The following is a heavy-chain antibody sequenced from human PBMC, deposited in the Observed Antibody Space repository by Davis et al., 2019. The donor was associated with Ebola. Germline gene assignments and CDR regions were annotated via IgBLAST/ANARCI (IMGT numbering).Heavy chain of an antibody. Sequence: AASVKVSCKASGYTFTGYYLHWVRQAPGQGLEWMGRINPYSGGTNFAQKFQGRVTMTRDTSITTAYLDLSRLRSDDTAIYFCATTRNGLDFWGQGTLVTVSS. CDR2: INPYSGGT. J-gene: IGHJ4*02. D-gene: IGHD2-8*01. CDR1: GYTFTGYY. V-gene: IGHV1-2*06. CDR3: ATTRNGLDF.